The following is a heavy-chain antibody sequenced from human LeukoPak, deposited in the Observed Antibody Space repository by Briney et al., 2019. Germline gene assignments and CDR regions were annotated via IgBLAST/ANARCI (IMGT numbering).Heavy chain of an antibody. CDR3: ARHQRGNSDAFNM. Sequence: SETLSLTCTVSGGSISSYYWSWIRQPPGKGLEWIGYIYYSGSTSYNPSLKSRVTISVDTSKNQFSLKVSSVTAADTAVYYCARHQRGNSDAFNMWGQGTVVTVSS. J-gene: IGHJ3*02. D-gene: IGHD4-23*01. V-gene: IGHV4-59*01. CDR2: IYYSGST. CDR1: GGSISSYY.